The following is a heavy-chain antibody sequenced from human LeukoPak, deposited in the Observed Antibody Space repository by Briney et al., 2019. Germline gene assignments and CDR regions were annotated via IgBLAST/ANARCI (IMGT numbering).Heavy chain of an antibody. D-gene: IGHD3-3*01. V-gene: IGHV4-4*02. CDR2: IYHSGST. CDR3: ARDRRPVGYDFWGGYYFGSSALWYMDV. CDR1: GGSISSSNW. J-gene: IGHJ6*03. Sequence: SGTLSLTCAVSGGSISSSNWWSWVRQPPGKGLEWIGEIYHSGSTNYNPSLKSRVTISVDKSKNQFSLKLSSVTAADTAVYYCARDRRPVGYDFWGGYYFGSSALWYMDVWGKGTTVTASS.